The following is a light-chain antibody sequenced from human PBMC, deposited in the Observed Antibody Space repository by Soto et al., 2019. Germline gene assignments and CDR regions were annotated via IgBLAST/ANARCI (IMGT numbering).Light chain of an antibody. J-gene: IGKJ2*01. CDR1: QNALFSASNKNY. CDR3: QQYFSIPMFT. Sequence: DIVLTQSPDSLAVSLGETATINCKSSQNALFSASNKNYLAWYQQRPGQPLRLLFYWASTRASGVPDRFTGSGSGTDFTPTISSLQPEDVAIYYCQQYFSIPMFTFGRGTRLEIK. CDR2: WAS. V-gene: IGKV4-1*01.